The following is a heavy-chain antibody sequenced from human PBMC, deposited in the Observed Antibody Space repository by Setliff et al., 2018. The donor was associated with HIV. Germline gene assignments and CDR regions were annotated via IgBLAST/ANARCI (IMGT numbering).Heavy chain of an antibody. Sequence: GGSLRLSCAASGFTFSSYEMNWVRQAPGKGLEWVSYISSSGSTIYYADSVKGRFTISRDNAKNSLYLQMNGLRAEDTAVYYCARDGREQHPDAFDIWGQGTMVTVSS. J-gene: IGHJ3*02. CDR1: GFTFSSYE. CDR2: ISSSGSTI. CDR3: ARDGREQHPDAFDI. D-gene: IGHD6-13*01. V-gene: IGHV3-48*03.